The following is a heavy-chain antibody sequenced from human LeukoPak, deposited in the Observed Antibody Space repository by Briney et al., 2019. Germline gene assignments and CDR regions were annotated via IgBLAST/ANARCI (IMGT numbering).Heavy chain of an antibody. V-gene: IGHV6-1*01. Sequence: SQTLSLTCAISGDSVSSNGASWNWIRRSPSRGLEWLGTTYYRSKWYNDYAVSVKSRITINPDTSKNQFSLQLNSVTPEDTAVYYCASSDSYGGDAFDIWGQGTMVTVSS. J-gene: IGHJ3*02. CDR3: ASSDSYGGDAFDI. D-gene: IGHD5-18*01. CDR2: TYYRSKWYN. CDR1: GDSVSSNGAS.